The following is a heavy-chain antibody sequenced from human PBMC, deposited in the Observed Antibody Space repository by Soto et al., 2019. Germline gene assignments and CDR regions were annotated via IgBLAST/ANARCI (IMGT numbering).Heavy chain of an antibody. Sequence: QLQESGPGLVKPSETLSLTCTVSGGSISSSSYYWGWIRQPPGKGLEWIGSIYYSGSTYYNPSLKSRVTISVDTSKNQFSLKLSSVTAADTAVYYCARSKGYSSSWYRGEYFQHWGQGTLVTVSS. J-gene: IGHJ1*01. V-gene: IGHV4-39*01. CDR3: ARSKGYSSSWYRGEYFQH. CDR2: IYYSGST. CDR1: GGSISSSSYY. D-gene: IGHD6-13*01.